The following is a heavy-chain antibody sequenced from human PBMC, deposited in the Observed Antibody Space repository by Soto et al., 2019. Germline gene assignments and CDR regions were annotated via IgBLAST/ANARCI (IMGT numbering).Heavy chain of an antibody. CDR3: ASVTTIWSN. D-gene: IGHD2-21*02. V-gene: IGHV1-46*01. Sequence: QIQVVQSGAEVKEPGASVKVSCMASGYSSSNYYTHWVRQAPGQGLEWMGIVNPNGASTNYAQRFQGRVTLTRDTSTNTDYMELSRLTSDDTAVYFCASVTTIWSNWCQGTLVTVSS. J-gene: IGHJ4*02. CDR2: VNPNGAST. CDR1: GYSSSNYY.